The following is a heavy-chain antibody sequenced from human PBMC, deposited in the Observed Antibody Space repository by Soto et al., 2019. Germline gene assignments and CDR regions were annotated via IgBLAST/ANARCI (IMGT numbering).Heavy chain of an antibody. V-gene: IGHV4-34*01. Sequence: QVQLQQWGAGLLKPSETLSLTCAVYGGSFSGYYWSWIRQPPGKGLEWIGEINHSGSTNYNPSLKSRVTISVDTSKNQFSLKLSSVTAADTAVYYCARGPSGGYYGYYYYYYGMDVWGQGTTVTVSS. CDR1: GGSFSGYY. CDR2: INHSGST. CDR3: ARGPSGGYYGYYYYYYGMDV. J-gene: IGHJ6*02. D-gene: IGHD1-26*01.